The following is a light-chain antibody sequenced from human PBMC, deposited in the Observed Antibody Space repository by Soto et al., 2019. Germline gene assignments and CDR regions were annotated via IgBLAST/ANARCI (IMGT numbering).Light chain of an antibody. Sequence: DIVMTQTPLSLPVTPGEPASISCRSSQSLLDSDDGNTYLDWYLQKPGQSPHLLIHTLSYRDSGVQDRFHGSGLGSDFTLKISRVEGEDVGVYYCMQRIEFPSVFGQGTKLEIK. CDR3: MQRIEFPSV. CDR2: TLS. CDR1: QSLLDSDDGNTY. J-gene: IGKJ2*01. V-gene: IGKV2-40*01.